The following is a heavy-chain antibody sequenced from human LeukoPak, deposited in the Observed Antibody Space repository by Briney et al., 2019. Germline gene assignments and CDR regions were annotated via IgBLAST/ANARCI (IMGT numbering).Heavy chain of an antibody. J-gene: IGHJ4*02. CDR2: INHSGST. CDR3: ARGRDY. V-gene: IGHV4-34*01. CDR1: GGSFSGYY. Sequence: SETLSLTCAVYGGSFSGYYWSWIRQPPGKGLEWIGEINHSGSTNYNPSLKSRVTISVDTSKNQFSLKLSSVTAADTAVYYCARGRDYWGQGTLVTVSS.